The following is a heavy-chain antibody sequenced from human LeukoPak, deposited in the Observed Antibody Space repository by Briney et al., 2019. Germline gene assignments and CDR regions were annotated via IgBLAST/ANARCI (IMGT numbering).Heavy chain of an antibody. Sequence: GGSLRLSCAASGFTFSSYEMNWVRQAPGKGLEWVSYISSSGSTIYYADSVKGRFTISRDNAKNSLYLQMNSLRAEDTALYYCAKGSADNYNWFDPWGQGTLVTVSS. J-gene: IGHJ5*02. CDR2: ISSSGSTI. CDR1: GFTFSSYE. CDR3: AKGSADNYNWFDP. V-gene: IGHV3-48*03. D-gene: IGHD1-20*01.